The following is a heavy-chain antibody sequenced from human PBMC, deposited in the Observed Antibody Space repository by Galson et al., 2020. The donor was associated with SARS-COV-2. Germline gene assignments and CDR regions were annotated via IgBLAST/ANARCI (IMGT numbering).Heavy chain of an antibody. Sequence: GGSLILSCAASGFTFSSYAMHWVRQAPGKGLEWVAVISYDGSIEYYADSVKGRFTISRDNSKNTMYLQMNRLRVEDTAVYYCAINRALDYWGQGTLVTVSS. J-gene: IGHJ4*02. CDR2: ISYDGSIE. CDR3: AINRALDY. CDR1: GFTFSSYA. V-gene: IGHV3-30*03.